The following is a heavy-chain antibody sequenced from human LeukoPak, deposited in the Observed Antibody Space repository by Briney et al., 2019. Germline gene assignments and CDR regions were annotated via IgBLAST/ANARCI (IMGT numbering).Heavy chain of an antibody. D-gene: IGHD3-22*01. CDR2: ISYDGSNK. CDR3: ARADSSEAMDV. CDR1: GFTFSSYG. Sequence: GRSLRLSCAASGFTFSSYGMHWVRQAPGKGLEWVAVISYDGSNKYYADSVKGRFTISRDNSKNTLYLQMNSLRAEDTAVYYCARADSSEAMDVWGQGTTVTVSS. V-gene: IGHV3-30*03. J-gene: IGHJ6*02.